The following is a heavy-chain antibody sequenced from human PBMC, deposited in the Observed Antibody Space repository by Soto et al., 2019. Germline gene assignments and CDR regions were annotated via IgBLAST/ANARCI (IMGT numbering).Heavy chain of an antibody. CDR3: ALGEYRSTSWYYYYGMDV. V-gene: IGHV4-34*01. J-gene: IGHJ6*02. CDR2: INHSGST. CDR1: GGSFSGYY. Sequence: SETLSLTCAVYGGSFSGYYWSWIRQPPGKGLEWIGEINHSGSTNYNPSLKSRVTISVDTSKNQFSLKLSSVTAADTAVYYCALGEYRSTSWYYYYGMDVWGQGTTVTVSS. D-gene: IGHD6-6*01.